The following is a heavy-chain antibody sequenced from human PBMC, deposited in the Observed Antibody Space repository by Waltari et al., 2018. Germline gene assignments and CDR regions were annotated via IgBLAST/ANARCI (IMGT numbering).Heavy chain of an antibody. CDR1: GFTFSSYA. CDR2: ISGSGVST. D-gene: IGHD4-4*01. V-gene: IGHV3-23*04. J-gene: IGHJ6*03. Sequence: EVQLVESGGGLVQHGGSLRLSCAASGFTFSSYAMSWVRQAPGKGLEWVSAISGSGVSTYYADSVKGLFTISRDNSKNTLYLQMNSLRAEDTAVYYCAKGDPDYSEYYYYYMDVWGKGTTVTVSS. CDR3: AKGDPDYSEYYYYYMDV.